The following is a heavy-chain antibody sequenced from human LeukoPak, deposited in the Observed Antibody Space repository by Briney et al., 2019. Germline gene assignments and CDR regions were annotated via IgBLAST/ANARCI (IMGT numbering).Heavy chain of an antibody. CDR2: FDPEDGET. J-gene: IGHJ3*02. CDR1: GYTLTELS. D-gene: IGHD3-3*01. CDR3: ARDWRITIFGVVTQGAAFDI. V-gene: IGHV1-24*01. Sequence: ASVKVSCKVSGYTLTELSMHWVRQAPGKGLEWMGGFDPEDGETIYAQKFQGRVTMTEDTSTDTAYMELSSLRSEDTAVYYCARDWRITIFGVVTQGAAFDIWGQGTMVTVSS.